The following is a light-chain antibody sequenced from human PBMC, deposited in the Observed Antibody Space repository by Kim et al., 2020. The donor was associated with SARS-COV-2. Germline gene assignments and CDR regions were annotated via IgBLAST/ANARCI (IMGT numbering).Light chain of an antibody. Sequence: LSPGERATLSCRASQSVNNYLAWYQQKPGQAPRLLIYDASNRATGIPDRFSGSGSGTDFTLTISSLEPEDFAVYYCQHRSNWPLTFGGGTKVDIK. CDR1: QSVNNY. CDR2: DAS. V-gene: IGKV3-11*01. J-gene: IGKJ4*01. CDR3: QHRSNWPLT.